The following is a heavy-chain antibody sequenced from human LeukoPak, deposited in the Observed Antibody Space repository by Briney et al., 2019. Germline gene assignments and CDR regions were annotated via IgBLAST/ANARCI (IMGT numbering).Heavy chain of an antibody. Sequence: SETLSLTCTVSGGSITSGGYYWSWIRQHPEKGLVWIGYIYSSGTTYFNPSLKSRVTISLDPSEPQFSLNLTSVTAADMAVYYCARAYGSGSAYNRYFDYWGQGALVTVSS. J-gene: IGHJ4*02. D-gene: IGHD3-10*01. CDR2: IYSSGTT. CDR1: GGSITSGGYY. V-gene: IGHV4-31*03. CDR3: ARAYGSGSAYNRYFDY.